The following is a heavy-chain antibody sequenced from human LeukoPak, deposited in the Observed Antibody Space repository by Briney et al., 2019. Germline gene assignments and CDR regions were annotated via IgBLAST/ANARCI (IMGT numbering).Heavy chain of an antibody. CDR1: GGSFSSGDYY. Sequence: SQTLSLTCTVSGGSFSSGDYYWSWIRQHPGKGLEWIGYIYYSGSTYYNPSLKGRVTISIDTSKNQFSLKLSSVTAADTAVYYCARQISSMVRGVAYDAFDIWGQGAMVTVSS. CDR2: IYYSGST. CDR3: ARQISSMVRGVAYDAFDI. D-gene: IGHD3-10*01. J-gene: IGHJ3*02. V-gene: IGHV4-31*03.